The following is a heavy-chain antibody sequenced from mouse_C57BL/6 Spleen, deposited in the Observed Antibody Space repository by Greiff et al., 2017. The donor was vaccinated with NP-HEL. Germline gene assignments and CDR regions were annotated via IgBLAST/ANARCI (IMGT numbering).Heavy chain of an antibody. CDR1: GFTFSDYG. CDR3: ARWGNPAWFAY. Sequence: EVHLVESGGGLVKPGGSLKLSCAASGFTFSDYGMHWVRQAPEKGLEWVAYISSGSSTIYYADTVKGRFTISRDNAKNTLFLQMTSLRSEDTAMYYCARWGNPAWFAYWGQGTLVTVSA. D-gene: IGHD2-1*01. V-gene: IGHV5-17*01. J-gene: IGHJ3*01. CDR2: ISSGSSTI.